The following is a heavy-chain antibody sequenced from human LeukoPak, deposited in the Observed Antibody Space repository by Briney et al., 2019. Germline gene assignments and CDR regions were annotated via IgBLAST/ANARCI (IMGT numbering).Heavy chain of an antibody. D-gene: IGHD3-16*01. Sequence: GGSLRLSCAASGFSLSDQFMDWVRQAPGKGLEWNGRSRNRANSHTTEYAASVKGRFTISRDDSGNLMYLQMNSLKIEDTAVYFCTRDGGNSGNTAFDIWGQGTEVTVSS. V-gene: IGHV3-72*01. J-gene: IGHJ3*02. CDR1: GFSLSDQF. CDR3: TRDGGNSGNTAFDI. CDR2: SRNRANSHTT.